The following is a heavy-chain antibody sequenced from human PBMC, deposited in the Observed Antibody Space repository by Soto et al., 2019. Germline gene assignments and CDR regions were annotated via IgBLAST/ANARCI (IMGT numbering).Heavy chain of an antibody. D-gene: IGHD2-15*01. V-gene: IGHV3-48*01. CDR3: AREDCSGGNCRYGMDV. Sequence: EVQLVESGGGLVQPGGSLRLSCAASGFTFSSYSMNWVRQAPGKGLEWVSYISSSSSTIYYADSVKGRFTISRDNAKNSLYLQMNSLRGEDTAVYYCAREDCSGGNCRYGMDVWGQGTTVTVSS. J-gene: IGHJ6*02. CDR1: GFTFSSYS. CDR2: ISSSSSTI.